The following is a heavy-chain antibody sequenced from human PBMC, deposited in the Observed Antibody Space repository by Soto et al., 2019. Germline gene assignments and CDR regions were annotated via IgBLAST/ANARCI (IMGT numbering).Heavy chain of an antibody. J-gene: IGHJ6*02. CDR1: GFTVSSNY. CDR2: IYSGGST. CDR3: ALGCISTSCYYYYGMDV. Sequence: EVQLVESGGGLIQPGGSLRLSCAASGFTVSSNYMSWVRQAPGKGLEWVSVIYSGGSTYYADSVKGRFTISRDNSKNTLYLQMNSLRAEDTAVYYCALGCISTSCYYYYGMDVWGQGTTVTVSS. V-gene: IGHV3-53*01. D-gene: IGHD2-2*01.